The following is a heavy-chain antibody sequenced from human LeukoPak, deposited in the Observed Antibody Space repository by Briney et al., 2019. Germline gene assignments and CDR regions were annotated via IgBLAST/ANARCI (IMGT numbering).Heavy chain of an antibody. CDR1: GFTFSSYG. CDR2: ISYDGSNK. Sequence: GRSLRLSCAASGFTFSSYGMHWVRQAPGKGLEWVAVISYDGSNKYYADSVKGRFTISRDNSKNTLYLQMNSLRAEDTAVYYCAKDRAMVRGVIPAYFDYWGQGTLDTVSS. CDR3: AKDRAMVRGVIPAYFDY. V-gene: IGHV3-30*18. D-gene: IGHD3-10*01. J-gene: IGHJ4*02.